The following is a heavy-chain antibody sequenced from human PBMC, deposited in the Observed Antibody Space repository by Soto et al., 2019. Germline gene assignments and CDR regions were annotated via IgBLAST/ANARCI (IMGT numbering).Heavy chain of an antibody. CDR1: GFTFSDYY. CDR3: ARDWAGYTRGWDY. Sequence: QVQLVESGGGLVKPGGSLRLSCAASGFTFSDYYMSWIRQAPGKGLEWLSYISTSSSYTNYADSVKGRFTISRDNAKNSLYLQMNSLRAEDTALDYCARDWAGYTRGWDYWGQGSLVTVSS. J-gene: IGHJ4*02. CDR2: ISTSSSYT. D-gene: IGHD6-19*01. V-gene: IGHV3-11*05.